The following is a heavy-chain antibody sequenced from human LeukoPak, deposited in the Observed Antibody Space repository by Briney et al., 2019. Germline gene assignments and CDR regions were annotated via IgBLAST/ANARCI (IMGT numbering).Heavy chain of an antibody. CDR2: IRHKPRSYTT. Sequence: GGSLRLSCAASGFSFSDHFMDWVRQAPGKGLEWVGRIRHKPRSYTTEYAASVKGRFTIPRDDSKNSLYPQMNSLKTDDTAVYYCIRAGGGNPNWYFDLWGRGTLVTVS. V-gene: IGHV3-72*01. J-gene: IGHJ2*01. CDR1: GFSFSDHF. CDR3: IRAGGGNPNWYFDL. D-gene: IGHD2-8*02.